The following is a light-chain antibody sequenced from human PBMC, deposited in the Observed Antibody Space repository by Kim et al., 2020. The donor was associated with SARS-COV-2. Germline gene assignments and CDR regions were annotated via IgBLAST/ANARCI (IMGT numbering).Light chain of an antibody. CDR1: QNINSW. CDR2: EAS. V-gene: IGKV1-5*01. J-gene: IGKJ1*01. Sequence: ASFGDRVTISCRASQNINSWFAWYQQKPGKAPKLVIYEASSLESVVPSRFSGSGSGAEFTLTISSLQPDDFATFYCQQYNSLPWTFGQGTKVDIK. CDR3: QQYNSLPWT.